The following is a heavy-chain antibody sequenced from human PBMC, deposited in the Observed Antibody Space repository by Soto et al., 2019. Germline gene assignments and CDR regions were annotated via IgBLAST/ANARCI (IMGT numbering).Heavy chain of an antibody. Sequence: QVQLQESGPGLVKPSETLSLTCSVSGGSISSYYWNWIRQPPGKGLEWIGYVYYSGSTNYNPSLKSRVTISVDTSKNQFSLKLSSVTAADTALYSCASHLSYAFDIWGQGTMVTVSS. CDR1: GGSISSYY. J-gene: IGHJ3*02. CDR3: ASHLSYAFDI. CDR2: VYYSGST. V-gene: IGHV4-59*08.